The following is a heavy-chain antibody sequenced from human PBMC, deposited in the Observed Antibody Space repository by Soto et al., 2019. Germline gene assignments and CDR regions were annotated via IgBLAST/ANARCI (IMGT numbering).Heavy chain of an antibody. CDR1: GYTITSYY. CDR2: INPSGDRT. V-gene: IGHV1-46*04. J-gene: IGHJ4*02. Sequence: APVKASSEASGYTITSYYMHWPRQAPGQGLEWMGIINPSGDRTHYADSVKGRFTISRDYSKNTEYLQMNSLGADDTAVYYCARRCRPEYCQLYVDFWAEPSLETVSS. D-gene: IGHD2-8*02. CDR3: ARRCRPEYCQLYVDF.